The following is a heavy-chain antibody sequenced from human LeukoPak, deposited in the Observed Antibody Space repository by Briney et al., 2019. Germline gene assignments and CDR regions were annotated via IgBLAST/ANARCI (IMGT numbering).Heavy chain of an antibody. CDR2: IYYSGST. V-gene: IGHV4-59*01. D-gene: IGHD3-22*01. J-gene: IGHJ6*03. Sequence: KPSETLSLTCTVSGGSISSYYWSWIRQPPGKGLEWIGYIYYSGSTNYNPSLKSRVTISVDTSKNQFSLKLSSVTAADTAVYYCARAGTGYYDSSGYYGYYYYMDVWGKGTTVTVSS. CDR1: GGSISSYY. CDR3: ARAGTGYYDSSGYYGYYYYMDV.